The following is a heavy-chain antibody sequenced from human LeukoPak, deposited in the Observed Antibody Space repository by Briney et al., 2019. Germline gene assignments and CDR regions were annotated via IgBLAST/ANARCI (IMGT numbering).Heavy chain of an antibody. CDR3: ATDWNYTLEM. CDR2: ITSDGRNT. J-gene: IGHJ1*01. D-gene: IGHD1-7*01. V-gene: IGHV3-74*01. CDR1: GFSLSPSW. Sequence: HPGGSLRLSCAGSGFSLSPSWMNWVRQAPGKGLVWVSRITSDGRNTVYADSVKGRFTISRDNARNTVDLQMTSLRAEDSAVYFCATDWNYTLEMWGQGALVTVSS.